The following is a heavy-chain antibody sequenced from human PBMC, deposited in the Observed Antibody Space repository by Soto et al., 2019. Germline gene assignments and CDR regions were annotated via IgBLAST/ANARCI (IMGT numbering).Heavy chain of an antibody. J-gene: IGHJ6*02. Sequence: QVQLVESGGGVVQPGRSLRLSCAASGFTFSSYGMHWVRQAPGKGLEWVAVISYDGSNKYYADSVKGRFTISRDNSKNTLYLHMNSLRAEDTAVYYCANGYSSGWYVGSDYYYGMDVWGQGTTVTVSS. CDR3: ANGYSSGWYVGSDYYYGMDV. CDR2: ISYDGSNK. CDR1: GFTFSSYG. V-gene: IGHV3-30*18. D-gene: IGHD6-19*01.